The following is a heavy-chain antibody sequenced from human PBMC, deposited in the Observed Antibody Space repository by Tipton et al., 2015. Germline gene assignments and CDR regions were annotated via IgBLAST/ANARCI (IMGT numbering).Heavy chain of an antibody. J-gene: IGHJ4*02. D-gene: IGHD6-19*01. V-gene: IGHV4-59*01. CDR3: ARAVAGTFDY. CDR2: IYYDGST. Sequence: TLSLTCTVSGGSISSYYWSWIRQPPGKGLEWIGYIYYDGSTNYNPSLKSRVTISVDTSKNQFSLKMTSVTAADTAVYYCARAVAGTFDYWGQGTLVTVSS. CDR1: GGSISSYY.